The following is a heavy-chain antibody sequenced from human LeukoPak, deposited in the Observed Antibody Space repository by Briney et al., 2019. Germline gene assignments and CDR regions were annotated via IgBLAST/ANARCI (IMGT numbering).Heavy chain of an antibody. CDR2: IYHSGST. CDR1: GGSISSSNW. V-gene: IGHV4-4*02. Sequence: SETLSLTCAVSGGSISSSNWWSWVRQPPGKGLEWIGEIYHSGSTYYNPSLKSRVTISVDTSKNQFSLKLSSVTAADTAVYYCARMGGYCSSTSCYLPPYYYYGMDVWGQGTTVTVSS. CDR3: ARMGGYCSSTSCYLPPYYYYGMDV. J-gene: IGHJ6*02. D-gene: IGHD2-2*01.